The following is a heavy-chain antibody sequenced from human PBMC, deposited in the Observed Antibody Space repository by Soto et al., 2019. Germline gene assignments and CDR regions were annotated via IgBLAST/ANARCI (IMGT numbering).Heavy chain of an antibody. CDR1: GFTFDDYT. J-gene: IGHJ6*02. V-gene: IGHV3-43*01. CDR3: AKDLAKLIFPNSSGWSPYYYYGMDV. Sequence: QPGGSLRLSCAASGFTFDDYTMHWVRQAPGKGLEWVSLISWDGGSTYYADSVKGRFTISRDNSKNSLYLKMNSLRIEDTAFFYCAKDLAKLIFPNSSGWSPYYYYGMDVWGQGTTVTVSS. CDR2: ISWDGGST. D-gene: IGHD6-19*01.